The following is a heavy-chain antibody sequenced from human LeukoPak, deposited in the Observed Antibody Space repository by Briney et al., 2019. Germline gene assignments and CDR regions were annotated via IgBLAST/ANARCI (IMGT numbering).Heavy chain of an antibody. Sequence: GGSLRLSCAASGFTVSSNYMSWVRQAPGKGLEWVSVVHNDGSAYYADSLKGRFTISRDNSKYALYLQMNSLRAEDTAVYYCEVWGYPGFDYWGQGPLVTVS. CDR2: VHNDGSA. CDR1: GFTVSSNY. V-gene: IGHV3-66*01. J-gene: IGHJ4*02. D-gene: IGHD7-27*01. CDR3: EVWGYPGFDY.